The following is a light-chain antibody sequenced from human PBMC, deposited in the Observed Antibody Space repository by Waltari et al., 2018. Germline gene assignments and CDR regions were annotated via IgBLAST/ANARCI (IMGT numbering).Light chain of an antibody. CDR2: DVN. CDR3: NSFTLGTALLV. J-gene: IGLJ2*01. V-gene: IGLV2-14*03. Sequence: QSVLTQPASVSGSPGQSITISCTGTSSDVGGSKSVSWYQQHPGKAPKLIIYDVNNRPSGVSNRFSGSKSANTASLTISGLQAEDEADYYCNSFTLGTALLVFGGGTKLTVL. CDR1: SSDVGGSKS.